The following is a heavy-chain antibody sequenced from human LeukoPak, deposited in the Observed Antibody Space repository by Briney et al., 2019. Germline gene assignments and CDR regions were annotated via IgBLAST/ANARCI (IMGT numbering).Heavy chain of an antibody. V-gene: IGHV4-34*01. J-gene: IGHJ5*02. CDR2: INHSGST. CDR3: ARGHPSSGYYSFS. CDR1: GGSFSGYY. Sequence: PSGTLSLTCAVYGGSFSGYYWSWIRQPPGKGLEWIGEINHSGSTNYNPSLKSRVTISVDTSKNQFSLKLSSVTAADTAVYYCARGHPSSGYYSFSWGQGTLVTVSS. D-gene: IGHD3-22*01.